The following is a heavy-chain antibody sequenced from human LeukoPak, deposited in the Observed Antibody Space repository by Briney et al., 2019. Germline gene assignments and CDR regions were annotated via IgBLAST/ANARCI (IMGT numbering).Heavy chain of an antibody. Sequence: ASAKVSCKASGYTFTSYGISWVRQAPGQGLEWMGWISAYNGNTNYAQKLQGRVTMTTDTSTSTAYMELRSLRSDDTAVYYCARDSPYYDFWSGYSNWFDPWGQGTLVTVSS. CDR1: GYTFTSYG. V-gene: IGHV1-18*01. CDR3: ARDSPYYDFWSGYSNWFDP. D-gene: IGHD3-3*01. CDR2: ISAYNGNT. J-gene: IGHJ5*02.